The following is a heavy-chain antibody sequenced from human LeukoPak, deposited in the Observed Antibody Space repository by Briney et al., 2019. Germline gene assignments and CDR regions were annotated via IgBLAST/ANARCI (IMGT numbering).Heavy chain of an antibody. Sequence: PGGSLRLSCAASGFTFSSYSMNWVRQAPGKGLEWVSSISSSSSSYIYYADSVKGRFTISRDNAKNSLYLQMNSLRAEDTAVYYCARDQGDILTGHDYWGQGTLVSVSS. V-gene: IGHV3-21*01. CDR3: ARDQGDILTGHDY. CDR2: ISSSSSSYI. CDR1: GFTFSSYS. D-gene: IGHD3-9*01. J-gene: IGHJ4*02.